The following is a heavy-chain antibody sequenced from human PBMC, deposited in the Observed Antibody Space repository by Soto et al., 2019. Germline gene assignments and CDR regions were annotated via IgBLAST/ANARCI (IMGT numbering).Heavy chain of an antibody. Sequence: GGSLRLSCAASGFTFSNYAMSWVRQAPGKGLEWFSVISVSSGSTYYADSVKGRFTVSRDNSKNTLSLQMNGLRADDTAVYYCVKVPTVTTRDCWGQGTLVTVSS. CDR3: VKVPTVTTRDC. D-gene: IGHD4-17*01. J-gene: IGHJ4*02. CDR1: GFTFSNYA. CDR2: ISVSSGST. V-gene: IGHV3-23*01.